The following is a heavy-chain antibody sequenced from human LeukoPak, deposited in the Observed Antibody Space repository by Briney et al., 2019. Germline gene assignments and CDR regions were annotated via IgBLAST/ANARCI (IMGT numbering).Heavy chain of an antibody. J-gene: IGHJ4*02. Sequence: SVKVSCKASGGTFSSYAISWVQQAPGQGLEWMGGIIPIFGTANYAQKFQGRVTITTDESTSTAYMELSSLRSEDTAVYYCARGVAAAGTLAFDYWGQGTLVTVSS. CDR3: ARGVAAAGTLAFDY. V-gene: IGHV1-69*05. CDR2: IIPIFGTA. D-gene: IGHD6-13*01. CDR1: GGTFSSYA.